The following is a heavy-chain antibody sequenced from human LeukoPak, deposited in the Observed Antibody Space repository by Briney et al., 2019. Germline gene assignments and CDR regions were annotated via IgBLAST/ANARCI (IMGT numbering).Heavy chain of an antibody. CDR2: IDWDDDK. CDR1: GFSLRTSGMR. Sequence: SGPALVKPTQTLTLTCTFSGFSLRTSGMRVSWIRQPPGKALERLARIDWDDDKFYSTSLKTRLTISKDTSKNQVVLTMTSMDPVDTATYYCARIPTTVTAFDYWGQGTLVTVSS. D-gene: IGHD4-17*01. V-gene: IGHV2-70*04. J-gene: IGHJ4*02. CDR3: ARIPTTVTAFDY.